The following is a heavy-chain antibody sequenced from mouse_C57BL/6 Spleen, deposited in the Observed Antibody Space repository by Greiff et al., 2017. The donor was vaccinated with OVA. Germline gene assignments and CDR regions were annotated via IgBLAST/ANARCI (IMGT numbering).Heavy chain of an antibody. D-gene: IGHD2-4*01. CDR3: ARDGDDYDYYAMDY. V-gene: IGHV5-4*01. CDR2: ISDGGSYT. CDR1: GFTFSSYA. Sequence: EVQVVESGGGLVKPGGSLKLSCAASGFTFSSYALSWVRQTPEKRLEWVATISDGGSYTYYPDNVKGRFTISRDNAKNNLYLQMSHLKSEDTAMYYCARDGDDYDYYAMDYWGQGTSVTVSS. J-gene: IGHJ4*01.